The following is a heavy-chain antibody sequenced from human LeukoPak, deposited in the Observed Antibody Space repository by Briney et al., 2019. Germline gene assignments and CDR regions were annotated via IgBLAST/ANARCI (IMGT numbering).Heavy chain of an antibody. D-gene: IGHD3-22*01. J-gene: IGHJ4*02. CDR2: INHSGST. CDR1: GGSFSGYY. CDR3: ARGPRYYYESSGYYYNY. V-gene: IGHV4-34*01. Sequence: SETLSVTCAVYGGSFSGYYWSWIRQPPGKGLEWIGEINHSGSTNYNPSLKSRVTISVDTSKNQFSLKVRSVTAADTAVYYCARGPRYYYESSGYYYNYWGQGTLVTVSS.